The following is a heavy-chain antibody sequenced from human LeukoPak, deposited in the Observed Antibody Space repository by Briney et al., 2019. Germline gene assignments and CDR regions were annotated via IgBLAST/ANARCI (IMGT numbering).Heavy chain of an antibody. V-gene: IGHV3-21*01. CDR1: GFTFSRYS. D-gene: IGHD5-24*01. CDR2: ISSSSSYI. Sequence: GGSLRLSCAASGFTFSRYSMNWVRQAPGKGLEWVSSISSSSSYIYYADSVKGRFTISRDNAKNSLYLQMNSLRDEDTAVYYCASREYYYYYMDVWGKGTTVTVSS. J-gene: IGHJ6*03. CDR3: ASREYYYYYMDV.